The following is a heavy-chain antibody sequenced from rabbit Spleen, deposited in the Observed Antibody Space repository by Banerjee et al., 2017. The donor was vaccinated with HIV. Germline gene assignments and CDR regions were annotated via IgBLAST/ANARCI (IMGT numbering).Heavy chain of an antibody. D-gene: IGHD3-1*01. CDR2: IDTSDGDT. CDR3: ARAPGATYGFKL. Sequence: LEESGGGLVKPGGTLTLTCTVSGFSFSSNWICWVRQAPGKGLEWIACIDTSDGDTDYANWPKGRFTISKTSSTTVTLQMTSLTAADTATYFCARAPGATYGFKLWGQGTLVTVS. J-gene: IGHJ3*01. V-gene: IGHV1S45*01. CDR1: GFSFSSNW.